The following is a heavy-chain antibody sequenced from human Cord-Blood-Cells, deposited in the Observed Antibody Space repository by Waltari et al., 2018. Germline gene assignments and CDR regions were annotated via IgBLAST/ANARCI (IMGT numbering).Heavy chain of an antibody. CDR3: AKREQLVIGTHY. CDR2: ISGSGGST. CDR1: GFTFSSYA. J-gene: IGHJ4*02. D-gene: IGHD6-13*01. V-gene: IGHV3-23*01. Sequence: EVQLLESGGGLVQPGGSLRLSCAASGFTFSSYAMSWVRQAPGKGLEWVSAISGSGGSTYYADSGKGRFTISRDNSKNTLYLQMNSLRAEDTAVYYCAKREQLVIGTHYWGQGTLVTVSS.